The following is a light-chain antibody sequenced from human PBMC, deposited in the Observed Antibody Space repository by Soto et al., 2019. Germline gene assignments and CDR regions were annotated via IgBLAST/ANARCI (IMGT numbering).Light chain of an antibody. CDR1: QSVSIN. CDR2: AAS. J-gene: IGKJ4*01. CDR3: QQRRTWPLT. V-gene: IGKV3D-15*01. Sequence: EIVMTQSPATLSVSPGERATLSCRAGQSVSINLAWYQQKPGQAPRLLIYAASARATGVPPRFSGSKSGTDFTLTISRLEPEDFAVYYCQQRRTWPLTFGGGTKVDIK.